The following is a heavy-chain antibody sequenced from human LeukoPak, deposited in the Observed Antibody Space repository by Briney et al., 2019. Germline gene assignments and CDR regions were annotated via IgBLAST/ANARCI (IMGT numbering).Heavy chain of an antibody. CDR2: ISGSGGST. J-gene: IGHJ3*02. CDR3: AKIRPPAYDI. CDR1: GFTVSSNY. D-gene: IGHD3-3*02. V-gene: IGHV3-23*01. Sequence: GGSLRLSCAASGFTVSSNYMSWVRQAPGKGLEWVSVISGSGGSTYYADSVKGRFTISRDNSKNTLYLQMNSLRAEDTAVYYCAKIRPPAYDIWGQGTMVTVSS.